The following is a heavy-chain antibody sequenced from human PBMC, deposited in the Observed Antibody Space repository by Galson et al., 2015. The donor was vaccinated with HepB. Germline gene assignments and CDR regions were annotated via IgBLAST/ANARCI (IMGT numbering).Heavy chain of an antibody. V-gene: IGHV3-23*01. CDR3: TKEAPSVILETAVFDY. J-gene: IGHJ4*02. D-gene: IGHD3-3*01. CDR1: GFSFNIHG. Sequence: SLRLSCAGYGFSFNIHGMSWVRQAPGKGLEWISTISASGSNTHYAESVRGRFTISRDNSRGTLFLQLNSLRAEETGIYYCTKEAPSVILETAVFDYWGQGTLVIVSS. CDR2: ISASGSNT.